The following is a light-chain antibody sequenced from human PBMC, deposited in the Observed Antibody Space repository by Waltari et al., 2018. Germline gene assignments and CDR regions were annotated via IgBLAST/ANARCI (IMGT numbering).Light chain of an antibody. Sequence: QSVLTPPPSASWTPGQSVTISCSGSRSNIGTNPVTWFQQLPGTAPQLLIYGNNHRPSGVPDRFSGSKSGTSASLAISGLQLEDEADYYCTSWDDSLKGWVFGGGTKVTVL. CDR3: TSWDDSLKGWV. J-gene: IGLJ3*02. CDR1: RSNIGTNP. V-gene: IGLV1-44*01. CDR2: GNN.